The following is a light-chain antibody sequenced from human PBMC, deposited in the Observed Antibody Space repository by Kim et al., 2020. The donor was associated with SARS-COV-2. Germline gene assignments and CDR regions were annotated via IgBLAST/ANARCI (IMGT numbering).Light chain of an antibody. J-gene: IGKJ3*01. CDR1: QDTSNY. V-gene: IGKV1-27*01. Sequence: GNRVTITCRASQDTSNYLSWYQQKPGKVPKLLIYAASTLHSGVPSRFSGSESGTDFTLTISGLQPEDVGTYYCQKYNNAPFTFGPGTTADIK. CDR2: AAS. CDR3: QKYNNAPFT.